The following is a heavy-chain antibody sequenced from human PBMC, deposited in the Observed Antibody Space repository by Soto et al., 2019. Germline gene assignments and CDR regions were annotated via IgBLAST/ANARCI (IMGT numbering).Heavy chain of an antibody. Sequence: SETLSLTCTVSGGSISSYYWSWIRQPPGKRLEWIGYIYYSGSTNYNPSLKSRVSISVDTSKNQFSLRLSSVTAADTAVYYCASTPYCSGGSCYSPFDYWGQGTLVTVSS. D-gene: IGHD2-15*01. CDR3: ASTPYCSGGSCYSPFDY. CDR2: IYYSGST. J-gene: IGHJ4*02. CDR1: GGSISSYY. V-gene: IGHV4-59*01.